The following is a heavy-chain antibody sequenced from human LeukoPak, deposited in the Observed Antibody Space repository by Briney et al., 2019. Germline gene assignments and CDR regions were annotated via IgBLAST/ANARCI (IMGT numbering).Heavy chain of an antibody. CDR3: AAAGTSDY. J-gene: IGHJ4*02. CDR1: GFTFDDYA. Sequence: GRPLRLSCAASGFTFDDYAMHWVRQAPGKGLEWVSGISWNSGSIGYADSVKGRFTISRDNAKNSLYLQMNSLRAEDTALYYCAAAGTSDYWGQGTLVTVSS. V-gene: IGHV3-9*01. CDR2: ISWNSGSI. D-gene: IGHD6-13*01.